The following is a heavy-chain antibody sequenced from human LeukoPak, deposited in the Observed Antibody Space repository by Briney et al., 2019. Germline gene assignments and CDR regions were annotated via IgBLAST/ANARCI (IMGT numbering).Heavy chain of an antibody. CDR2: IRSSSSYI. CDR1: GFTFSSYS. Sequence: GGSLRLSCAASGFTFSSYSMNWVRQAPGKGLEWVSSIRSSSSYIYYADSVKGRFTISRDNAKNSLCLQMNSLRAEDTAVYYCARGTYYYGSGSYYKPEYFDYWGQGTLVTVSS. J-gene: IGHJ4*02. D-gene: IGHD3-10*01. V-gene: IGHV3-21*01. CDR3: ARGTYYYGSGSYYKPEYFDY.